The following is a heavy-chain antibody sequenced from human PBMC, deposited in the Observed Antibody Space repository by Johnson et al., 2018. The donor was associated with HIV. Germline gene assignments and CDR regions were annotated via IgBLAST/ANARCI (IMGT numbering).Heavy chain of an antibody. CDR1: GFTFSRYA. CDR3: AKGRSGSSYDALDA. D-gene: IGHD6-6*01. V-gene: IGHV3-23*04. J-gene: IGHJ3*01. Sequence: EVQLVESGGVVVQPGGSLRLSCAASGFTFSRYAMSWVRQTPGKGLEWVSVIGSSDDSTYYADSVKGRFTISRDNSKNTLSLQMNSLRAEDTAVYYCAKGRSGSSYDALDAWGQGTMVTVSS. CDR2: IGSSDDST.